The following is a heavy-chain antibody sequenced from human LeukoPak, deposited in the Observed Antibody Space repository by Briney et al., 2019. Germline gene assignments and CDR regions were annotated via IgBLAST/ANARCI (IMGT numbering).Heavy chain of an antibody. V-gene: IGHV3-9*01. J-gene: IGHJ5*02. CDR2: ISWNSGSI. D-gene: IGHD6-13*01. CDR1: GFTFDDYA. Sequence: PGRSLRLSCAASGFTFDDYAMHWVRQAPGKGLEWVSGISWNSGSIGYADSVNGRFTISRDNSKNTLYLQMNSLRAEDTAVYYCAKDGSSWYYYNMGTRPGGFDPWGQGTLVTVSS. CDR3: AKDGSSWYYYNMGTRPGGFDP.